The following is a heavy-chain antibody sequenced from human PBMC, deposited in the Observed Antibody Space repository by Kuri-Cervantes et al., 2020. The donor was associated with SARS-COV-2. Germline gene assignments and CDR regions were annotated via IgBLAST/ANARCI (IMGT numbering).Heavy chain of an antibody. CDR2: ISAYNGNT. CDR3: ARGQKRTYYYGSGKRGGYGMDV. J-gene: IGHJ6*02. D-gene: IGHD3-10*01. CDR1: GYTFTSYG. V-gene: IGHV1-18*01. Sequence: ASVKVSCKASGYTFTSYGISWVRQVPGQGLEWMGWISAYNGNTNYAQKLQGRVTMTTDTSTSTAYMELSSLRSEDTAVYYCARGQKRTYYYGSGKRGGYGMDVWGQGTTVTVSS.